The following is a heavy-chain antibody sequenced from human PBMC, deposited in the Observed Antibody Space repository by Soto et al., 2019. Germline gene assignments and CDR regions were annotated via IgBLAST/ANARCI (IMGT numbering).Heavy chain of an antibody. CDR3: AREPGAVDYGMDV. D-gene: IGHD2-15*01. Sequence: EVRLVESGGGLVQPGGSLRLSCEASGFTFSSYWMHWVRQAPGKGLVWVSRISNDGSGTHYADSVKGRFTISRDNAKNTLYLQMNSLRAEDTAVYYCAREPGAVDYGMDVWGQGTTVTVSS. CDR2: ISNDGSGT. V-gene: IGHV3-74*01. CDR1: GFTFSSYW. J-gene: IGHJ6*02.